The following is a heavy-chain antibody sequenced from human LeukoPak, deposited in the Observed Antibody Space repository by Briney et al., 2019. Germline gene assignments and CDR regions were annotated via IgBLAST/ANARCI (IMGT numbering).Heavy chain of an antibody. CDR2: IGVAGDT. Sequence: GVSLRLSCAASGFSFSNYDMHWVRHAPGKGLEWVSVIGVAGDTNYPGSVKGRFTIARENAKNSFYLQMNSLRAEDTAVYYCARYRYCSGGSCYSDYYYYYGMDVWGQGTTVTVSS. J-gene: IGHJ6*02. V-gene: IGHV3-13*01. D-gene: IGHD2-15*01. CDR3: ARYRYCSGGSCYSDYYYYYGMDV. CDR1: GFSFSNYD.